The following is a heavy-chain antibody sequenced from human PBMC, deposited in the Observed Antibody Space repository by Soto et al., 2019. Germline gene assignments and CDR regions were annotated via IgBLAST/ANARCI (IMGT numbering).Heavy chain of an antibody. J-gene: IGHJ4*02. V-gene: IGHV3-30-3*01. D-gene: IGHD6-19*01. CDR3: ARDHVAVAGTTLDY. CDR2: ISYDGSNK. CDR1: GFTFSSYA. Sequence: QVQLVESGGGVVQPGRSLRLSCAASGFTFSSYAMHWVRQAPGKGLEWVAVISYDGSNKYYADSVKGRFTISRDNXXNTLYLQMNSLRAEDTAVYYCARDHVAVAGTTLDYWGQGTLVTVSS.